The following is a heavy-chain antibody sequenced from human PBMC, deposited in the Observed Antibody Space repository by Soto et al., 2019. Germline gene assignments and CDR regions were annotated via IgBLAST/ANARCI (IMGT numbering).Heavy chain of an antibody. J-gene: IGHJ4*02. CDR2: FFSGST. V-gene: IGHV4-39*01. CDR1: GGSITSRSSY. CDR3: ATTRGLAVGGSFNY. Sequence: ASETLSLTCSVSGGSITSRSSYWAWIRQPPGKGLEWIGTFFSGSTFSNPSLRSRVTISKDTSRNQFSLKLTFVAATDTAMYYCATTRGLAVGGSFNYWGQGALVTVSS. D-gene: IGHD6-13*01.